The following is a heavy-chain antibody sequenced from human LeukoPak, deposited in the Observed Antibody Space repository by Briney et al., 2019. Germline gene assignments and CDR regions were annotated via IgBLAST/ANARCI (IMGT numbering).Heavy chain of an antibody. V-gene: IGHV4-4*07. J-gene: IGHJ3*02. D-gene: IGHD4-17*01. CDR2: IYTSGST. Sequence: PSETLSLTCTVSGGSISSYYWSWIRQPAGKGLEWIGRIYTSGSTNYNPSLKSRVTMSVDTSKNQFSLKLSSVTAADTAVYYFARDYFDYGDYVGSWAFDIWGQGTMVTVSS. CDR3: ARDYFDYGDYVGSWAFDI. CDR1: GGSISSYY.